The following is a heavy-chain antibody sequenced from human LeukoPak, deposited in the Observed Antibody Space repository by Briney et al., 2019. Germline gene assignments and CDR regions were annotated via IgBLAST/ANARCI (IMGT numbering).Heavy chain of an antibody. CDR2: IYSGGRT. Sequence: GRSLRLSCAASGFTFSSYGMHWVRQAPGKGLEWVSVIYSGGRTYYADSVKGRFTISRDNSKNTLYLQMNSLRAEDTAVYYCAGGYSYAYCFDYWGQGTLVTVSS. CDR3: AGGYSYAYCFDY. CDR1: GFTFSSYG. J-gene: IGHJ4*02. V-gene: IGHV3-53*01. D-gene: IGHD5-18*01.